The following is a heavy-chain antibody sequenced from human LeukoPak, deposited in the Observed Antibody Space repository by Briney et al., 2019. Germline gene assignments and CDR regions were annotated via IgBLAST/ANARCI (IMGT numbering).Heavy chain of an antibody. D-gene: IGHD3-22*01. V-gene: IGHV1-8*01. J-gene: IGHJ4*02. Sequence: ASVKVSCKASGYTFTSYDINWVRQATGQGLEWMGWMNPNSGNTGYAQKFQGRVTMTTDTSTSTAYMELRSLRSDDTAVYYCARGPRNYYDSSGYYSAILYWGQGTLVTVSS. CDR3: ARGPRNYYDSSGYYSAILY. CDR1: GYTFTSYD. CDR2: MNPNSGNT.